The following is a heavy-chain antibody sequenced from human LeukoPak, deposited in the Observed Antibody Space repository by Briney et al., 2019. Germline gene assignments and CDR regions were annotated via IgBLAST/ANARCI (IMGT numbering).Heavy chain of an antibody. V-gene: IGHV4-34*01. CDR1: GGSFSGYY. Sequence: PSETLSLTRAVYGGSFSGYYWSWIRQPPGKGLEWIGEINHSGSTNYNPSLKSRVTISVDTSKNQFSLKLSSVTAADTAVYYCARGSSYYYDSSGYPYWGQGTLVTVSS. CDR3: ARGSSYYYDSSGYPY. D-gene: IGHD3-22*01. J-gene: IGHJ4*02. CDR2: INHSGST.